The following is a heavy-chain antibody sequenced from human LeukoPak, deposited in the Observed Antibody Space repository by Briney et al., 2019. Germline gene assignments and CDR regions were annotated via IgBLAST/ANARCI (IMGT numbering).Heavy chain of an antibody. CDR2: IIPILGIA. CDR1: GGTFSSYT. CDR3: ASSSRTYYYDSSGYPLLHY. V-gene: IGHV1-69*02. Sequence: GASVKVSCKASGGTFSSYTISWVRQAPGQGLEWMGRIIPILGIANYAQKFQGRVTITADKSTSTAYMELSSLRSEDTAVYYCASSSRTYYYDSSGYPLLHYWGQGTLVTVSS. J-gene: IGHJ4*02. D-gene: IGHD3-22*01.